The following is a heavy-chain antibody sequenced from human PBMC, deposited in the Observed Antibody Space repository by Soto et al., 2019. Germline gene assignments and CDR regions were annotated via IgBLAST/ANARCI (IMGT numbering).Heavy chain of an antibody. CDR2: IWHDGGNK. Sequence: GGSLRLSCAASGFTFSSYGMHWVRQAPGKGLEWVAFIWHDGGNKFYAESVKGRFTISRDNSKNTLYLQMTSLSAEDTAMYYCARDGDVNTGFGKDYWGQGXLVTVYS. J-gene: IGHJ4*02. V-gene: IGHV3-33*01. CDR1: GFTFSSYG. CDR3: ARDGDVNTGFGKDY. D-gene: IGHD3-16*01.